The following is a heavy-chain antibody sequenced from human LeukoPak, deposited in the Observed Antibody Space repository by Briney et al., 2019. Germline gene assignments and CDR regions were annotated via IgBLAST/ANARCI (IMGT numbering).Heavy chain of an antibody. D-gene: IGHD2-15*01. V-gene: IGHV3-74*01. Sequence: GGSLRLSCAASGFTLSNHWMHWVRQAPGKGLMWVSRISGDEIWTSYADSVKGRFTISRDNSKNTLYLQMNSLRAEDTAVYYCVVGGSPGYWGQGTLVTVSS. J-gene: IGHJ4*02. CDR3: VVGGSPGY. CDR1: GFTLSNHW. CDR2: ISGDEIWT.